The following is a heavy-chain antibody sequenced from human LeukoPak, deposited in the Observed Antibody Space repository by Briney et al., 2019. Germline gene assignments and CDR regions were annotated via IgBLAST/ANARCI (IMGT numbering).Heavy chain of an antibody. CDR1: GFTFDDYG. V-gene: IGHV3-20*04. CDR3: ARGGFNHAFDV. CDR2: IDWNGGST. J-gene: IGHJ3*01. Sequence: GGSLRLSCTASGFTFDDYGMSWVRQAPGKGLEWVAGIDWNGGSTTYADSVKGRFTMSRDNAKNTLYLQMNSLRADDTAVYYCARGGFNHAFDVWGQGTLVTVSS.